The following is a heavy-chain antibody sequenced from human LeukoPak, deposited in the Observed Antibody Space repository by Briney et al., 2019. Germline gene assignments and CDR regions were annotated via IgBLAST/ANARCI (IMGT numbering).Heavy chain of an antibody. D-gene: IGHD3-22*01. CDR2: IYSGGST. CDR3: ARTHYDSSGYYFDY. J-gene: IGHJ4*02. Sequence: PGGSLRLSCAASGFTVSSNYMSWVRQAPGKGLEWVSVIYSGGSTYYADSGKGRFTISRDNSKNTLYLQMNSLRAEDTAVYYCARTHYDSSGYYFDYWGQGTLVTVSS. V-gene: IGHV3-66*01. CDR1: GFTVSSNY.